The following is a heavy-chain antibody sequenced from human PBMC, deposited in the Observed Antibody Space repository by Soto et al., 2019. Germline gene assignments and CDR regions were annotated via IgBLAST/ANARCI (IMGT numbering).Heavy chain of an antibody. CDR3: ARLGSSGWPYYYYYYGMDV. D-gene: IGHD6-19*01. J-gene: IGHJ6*02. CDR2: IYYSGST. Sequence: ETLSLTCTVSGGSISSSSYYWGWIRQPPGKGLEWIGSIYYSGSTYYNPSLKSRVTIFVDTSKNQFSLKLSSVTAADTALYYCARLGSSGWPYYYYYYGMDVWGQGTTV. CDR1: GGSISSSSYY. V-gene: IGHV4-39*01.